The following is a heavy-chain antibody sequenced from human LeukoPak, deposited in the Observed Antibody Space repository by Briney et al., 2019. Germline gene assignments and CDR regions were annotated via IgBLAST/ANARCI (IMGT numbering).Heavy chain of an antibody. D-gene: IGHD6-13*01. CDR2: ISSSSSHI. V-gene: IGHV3-21*01. CDR1: GFTFTNHW. J-gene: IGHJ3*02. CDR3: ARVYSSSWYEVDAFDI. Sequence: PGGSLRLSCAASGFTFTNHWMHWVRQAPGKGLEWVSSISSSSSHIYYADSVKGRFTISRDNAKNSLYLQMNSLRAEDTAVYYCARVYSSSWYEVDAFDIWGQGTMVTVSS.